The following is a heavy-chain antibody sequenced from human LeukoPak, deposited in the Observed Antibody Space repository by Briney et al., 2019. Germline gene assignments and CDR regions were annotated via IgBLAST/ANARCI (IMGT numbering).Heavy chain of an antibody. V-gene: IGHV4-39*01. J-gene: IGHJ3*02. Sequence: SETLSLTCTVSGGSISSSSYYWGWIRQPPGKGLEWIGSIYYSGSTYYNPSLKSRVTISVDTSKNQFSLKLSSVTAADTAVYYCAGGDRSAFDIWGQGTMVTVSS. CDR2: IYYSGST. CDR3: AGGDRSAFDI. CDR1: GGSISSSSYY. D-gene: IGHD2-21*01.